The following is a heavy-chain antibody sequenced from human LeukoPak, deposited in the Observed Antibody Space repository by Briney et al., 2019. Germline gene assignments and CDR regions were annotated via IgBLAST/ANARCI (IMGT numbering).Heavy chain of an antibody. V-gene: IGHV3-30*18. J-gene: IGHJ3*02. Sequence: GGSLRLSCAASGFTFSSYGMHWVRQAPGKGLEWVAVISYDGSNKYYADSVKGRFTISRDNSKNTLYLQMNSLRAEDTAVYYCAKASYYDSSGYYRPDDAFDIWGQGTMVTVSS. CDR2: ISYDGSNK. D-gene: IGHD3-22*01. CDR3: AKASYYDSSGYYRPDDAFDI. CDR1: GFTFSSYG.